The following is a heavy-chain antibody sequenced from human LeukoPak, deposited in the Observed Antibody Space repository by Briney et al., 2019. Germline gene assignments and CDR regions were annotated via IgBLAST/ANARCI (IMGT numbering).Heavy chain of an antibody. CDR2: IRNKTYNYAT. J-gene: IGHJ5*02. CDR1: GFTFSGSA. V-gene: IGHV3-73*01. CDR3: TRLYDLGP. Sequence: GGSLRLSCAAAGFTFSGSAMHWVRQASGKGREWVGRIRNKTYNYATAYAGSVKGRFTISRDDSKNTAYLQMNSLKTDDTAVYYCTRLYDLGPWGKGTLVTVSS. D-gene: IGHD3-3*01.